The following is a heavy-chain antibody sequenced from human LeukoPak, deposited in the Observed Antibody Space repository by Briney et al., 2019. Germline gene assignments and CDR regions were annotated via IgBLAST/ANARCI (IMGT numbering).Heavy chain of an antibody. Sequence: ASVEVSCKASGYTFTGYYMHWVRQAPGQGLEWMGWINPNSGGTNYAQKFQGRVTMTRDTSISTAYMELSRLRSDDTAVYYCARDILTGYPYWYFDLWGRGTLVTVSS. CDR3: ARDILTGYPYWYFDL. D-gene: IGHD3-9*01. J-gene: IGHJ2*01. CDR1: GYTFTGYY. V-gene: IGHV1-2*02. CDR2: INPNSGGT.